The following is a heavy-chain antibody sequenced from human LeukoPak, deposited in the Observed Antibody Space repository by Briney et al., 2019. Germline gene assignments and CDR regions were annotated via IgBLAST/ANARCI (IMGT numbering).Heavy chain of an antibody. CDR1: GFSISSGYY. D-gene: IGHD3-22*01. V-gene: IGHV4-38-2*02. J-gene: IGHJ4*02. Sequence: PSETLSLTCSVSGFSISSGYYWGWIRQSPGKGLQWIGSIDHSGTTFYHPSLTSRVTISVDTSKNQFSLRLSSVTAADTAMYYCVRDVPSGYFDYWGQGTLVSVSS. CDR3: VRDVPSGYFDY. CDR2: IDHSGTT.